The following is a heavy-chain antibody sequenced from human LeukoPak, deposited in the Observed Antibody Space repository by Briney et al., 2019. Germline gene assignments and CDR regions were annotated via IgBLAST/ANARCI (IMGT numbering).Heavy chain of an antibody. D-gene: IGHD3-16*01. J-gene: IGHJ4*02. CDR2: INHSGST. Sequence: PAETLSLTCAVYGSSFSGYYWSWVRQPPGKGLEWLGEINHSGSTNYNPSPKSRGTISVATSTKQFSLKRSPVPAAETAVFSWARGLRGGECYAFDYWGQGTLVTVSS. CDR1: GSSFSGYY. CDR3: ARGLRGGECYAFDY. V-gene: IGHV4-34*01.